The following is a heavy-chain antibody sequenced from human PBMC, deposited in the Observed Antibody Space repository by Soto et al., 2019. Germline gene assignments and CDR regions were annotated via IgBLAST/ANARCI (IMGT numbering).Heavy chain of an antibody. D-gene: IGHD3-3*01. CDR3: APDWSAIAYGLDV. CDR1: GFSFSPYG. Sequence: EVRLVESGGGLVQPGGSLRLSCEASGFSFSPYGMNWVRQAPGRGLEWISYISSTSTTMYYSDSVKGRCAISRDDARNSLSLEMNYLRDDDTAVYYCAPDWSAIAYGLDVWGQGTTVIVSS. CDR2: ISSTSTTM. V-gene: IGHV3-48*02. J-gene: IGHJ6*01.